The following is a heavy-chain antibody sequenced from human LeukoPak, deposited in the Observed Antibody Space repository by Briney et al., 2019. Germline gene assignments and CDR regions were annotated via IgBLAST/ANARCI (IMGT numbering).Heavy chain of an antibody. Sequence: SVKVSCKASGGTFSSYAISWVRQAPGQGLEWMGGIIPIFGTANYAQKFRGRVTITTDESTSTAYMELSSLRSEDTAVYYCASSSECVGDCYSVSQIDYWGQGTLVTVSS. D-gene: IGHD2-21*02. V-gene: IGHV1-69*05. J-gene: IGHJ4*02. CDR2: IIPIFGTA. CDR3: ASSSECVGDCYSVSQIDY. CDR1: GGTFSSYA.